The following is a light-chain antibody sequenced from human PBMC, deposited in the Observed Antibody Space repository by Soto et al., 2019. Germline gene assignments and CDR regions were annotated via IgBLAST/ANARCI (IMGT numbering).Light chain of an antibody. Sequence: EIVLTQSPATLSLSPGERATLSCRASQSVSSNLAWYQHKPGQAPRLLIYDASNRATGIPARFSGSGSGTDFTLTISSLEPEDFAVYYCQRGDTFGQGTRLEMK. CDR3: QRGDT. V-gene: IGKV3-11*01. CDR2: DAS. J-gene: IGKJ5*01. CDR1: QSVSSN.